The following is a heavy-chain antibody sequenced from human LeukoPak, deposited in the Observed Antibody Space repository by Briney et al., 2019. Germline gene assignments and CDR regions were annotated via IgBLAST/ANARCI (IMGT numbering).Heavy chain of an antibody. CDR2: INHSGST. V-gene: IGHV4-39*07. CDR3: ARGVLVGYSGSSQSYYFDY. D-gene: IGHD1-26*01. Sequence: SQTLSLTCTVSGGSISSGSYYWSWIRQPPGKGLEWIGEINHSGSTNYNPSLKSRVTISVDTSKNQFSLKLSSVTAADTAVYYCARGVLVGYSGSSQSYYFDYWGQGTLVTVSS. J-gene: IGHJ4*02. CDR1: GGSISSGSYY.